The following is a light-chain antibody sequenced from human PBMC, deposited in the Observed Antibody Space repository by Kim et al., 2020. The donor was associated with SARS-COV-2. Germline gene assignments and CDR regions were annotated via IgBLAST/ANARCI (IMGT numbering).Light chain of an antibody. CDR1: QSIISDY. Sequence: EIVLTQSPGTLSLSPGERATLSCRASQSIISDYLAWYQQRAGQAPRLLIYGASSRASGIPDRFSGSGSGTDFTLTVSRLEPEDFAVYYCQLYGRSSITFGQGTRLEIK. CDR3: QLYGRSSIT. V-gene: IGKV3-20*01. CDR2: GAS. J-gene: IGKJ5*01.